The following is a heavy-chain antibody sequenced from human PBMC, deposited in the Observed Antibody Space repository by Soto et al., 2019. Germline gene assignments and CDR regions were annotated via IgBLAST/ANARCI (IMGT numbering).Heavy chain of an antibody. CDR1: GGSISSGGYY. Sequence: QVQLQESSQGLVKPSQTLSLTCTVSGGSISSGGYYWSWIRQHPGKGLEWIGYIYYSGSTYYNPSLKSRVTISVDTSKNQCSLKLSSVTAADTAVYYCARGGIAAAAPPDYWGQGTLVTVSS. D-gene: IGHD6-13*01. CDR2: IYYSGST. V-gene: IGHV4-31*03. CDR3: ARGGIAAAAPPDY. J-gene: IGHJ4*02.